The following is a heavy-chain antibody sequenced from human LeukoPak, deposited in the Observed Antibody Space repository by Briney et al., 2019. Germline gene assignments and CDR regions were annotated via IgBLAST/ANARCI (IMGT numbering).Heavy chain of an antibody. Sequence: SETLSLTCTVSGDSISSSPYYWVWIRQPPGKGLEWIGSIYDSGCTSYNPSLKTRVSISVDTSKNQFSLKLRSVTAADTAVYYCARRSNAGSESPYWGQGTLVTVSS. D-gene: IGHD3-10*01. CDR3: ARRSNAGSESPY. V-gene: IGHV4-39*01. CDR2: IYDSGCT. CDR1: GDSISSSPYY. J-gene: IGHJ4*02.